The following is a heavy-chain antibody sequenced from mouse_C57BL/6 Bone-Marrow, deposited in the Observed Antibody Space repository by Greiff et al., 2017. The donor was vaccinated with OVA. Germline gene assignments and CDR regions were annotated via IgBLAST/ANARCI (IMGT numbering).Heavy chain of an antibody. CDR2: ISSGGAYL. V-gene: IGHV5-9-1*02. CDR1: GFPFSSYA. Sequence: VQLKESGEGLVKPGGSLKLSCAASGFPFSSYALSWVRQTPEKRLEWVAYISSGGAYLYYADTVKGRFTISRDNARNTLYLQMSSLKSEDTAMYYCTRAYYSNWGVAYWGQGTLVTVSA. J-gene: IGHJ3*01. D-gene: IGHD2-5*01. CDR3: TRAYYSNWGVAY.